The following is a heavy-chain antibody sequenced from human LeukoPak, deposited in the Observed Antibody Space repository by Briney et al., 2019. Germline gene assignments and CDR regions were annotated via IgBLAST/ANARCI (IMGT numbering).Heavy chain of an antibody. D-gene: IGHD6-13*01. CDR2: ISSSSSYI. Sequence: PGGPLRLSCAASGFTFRSYSMNWVRQAPGKGLEWVSSISSSSSYIYYADSVKGRFTISRDNAKNSLYLQMNSLRAEDTAVYYCARGEDSSSFYYYMDVWGKGTTVTVSS. CDR1: GFTFRSYS. J-gene: IGHJ6*03. CDR3: ARGEDSSSFYYYMDV. V-gene: IGHV3-21*01.